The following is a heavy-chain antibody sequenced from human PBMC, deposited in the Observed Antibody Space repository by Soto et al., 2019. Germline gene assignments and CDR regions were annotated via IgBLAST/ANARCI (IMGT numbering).Heavy chain of an antibody. V-gene: IGHV4-59*01. CDR1: GGSISSYY. J-gene: IGHJ4*02. CDR2: IYYSGST. D-gene: IGHD3-22*01. Sequence: PSETLSLTCTVSGGSISSYYWSWIRQPPGKGLEWIGYIYYSGSTNYNPSLKSRVTISVDTSKNQFSLKLSSVTAADTAVYYCARHYYDSSPIDYWGQGTLVTVSS. CDR3: ARHYYDSSPIDY.